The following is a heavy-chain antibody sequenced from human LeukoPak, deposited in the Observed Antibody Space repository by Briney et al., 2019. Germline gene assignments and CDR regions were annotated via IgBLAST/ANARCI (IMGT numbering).Heavy chain of an antibody. Sequence: PGGSLRLSCAASGFTFSSYAMSWVHQAPGKGLEWVSAISGSGGSTYYADSVKGRFTISRDNSKNTLYLQMNSLRAQDTAVYYCAKEKQWLRSYDYWGQGTLVTVSS. J-gene: IGHJ4*02. CDR1: GFTFSSYA. D-gene: IGHD6-19*01. V-gene: IGHV3-23*01. CDR3: AKEKQWLRSYDY. CDR2: ISGSGGST.